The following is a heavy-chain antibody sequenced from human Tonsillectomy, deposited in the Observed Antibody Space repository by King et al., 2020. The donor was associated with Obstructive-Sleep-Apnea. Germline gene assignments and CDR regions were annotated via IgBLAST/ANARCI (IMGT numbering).Heavy chain of an antibody. V-gene: IGHV4-59*08. CDR3: GRQQLPDY. CDR1: GASISPYY. J-gene: IGHJ4*02. D-gene: IGHD6-13*01. CDR2: IYYSGST. Sequence: QLQESGPGLVKPSETLSLTCTVFGASISPYYWSWVRQPPGKGLEWIGYIYYSGSTNYNPSLKSRVIISLDASKNQFSLKLSSVTAADTAVYYCGRQQLPDYWGQGTLVTVSS.